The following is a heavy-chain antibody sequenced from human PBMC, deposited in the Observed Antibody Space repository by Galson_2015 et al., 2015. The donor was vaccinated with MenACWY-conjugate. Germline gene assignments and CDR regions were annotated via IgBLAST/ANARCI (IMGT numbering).Heavy chain of an antibody. CDR1: GFTFSTYG. CDR3: ARGQFKLDH. Sequence: SLRLSCAASGFTFSTYGMSWVRQAPGKGLEWVSTISPDGSESYYADSVKGRFTISRDNAKNSLYLQMNSLRVEDTAVYYCARGQFKLDHWGQGTLVAISS. CDR2: ISPDGSES. V-gene: IGHV3-7*01. J-gene: IGHJ5*02.